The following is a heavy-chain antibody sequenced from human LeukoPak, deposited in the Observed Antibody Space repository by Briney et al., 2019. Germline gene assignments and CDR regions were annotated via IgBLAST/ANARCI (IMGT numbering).Heavy chain of an antibody. Sequence: GGSLRLSCAASGFTFSSYSMNWVRQAPGKGLEWVSSISSSSSYIYYADSVKGRFTISRDNAKNSLYLQMNSLRAEDTAVYYCARGPLIAAAGTWWGQGTLVAVSS. CDR2: ISSSSSYI. J-gene: IGHJ4*02. CDR1: GFTFSSYS. V-gene: IGHV3-21*01. CDR3: ARGPLIAAAGTW. D-gene: IGHD6-13*01.